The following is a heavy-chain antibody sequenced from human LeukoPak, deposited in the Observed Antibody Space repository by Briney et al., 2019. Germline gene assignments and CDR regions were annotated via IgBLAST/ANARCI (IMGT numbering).Heavy chain of an antibody. Sequence: AGGSLRLSCAASGFNVFSSYMSWVRQVPGKGLEWVSFIYSDGSTVYADYVKGRFTISRDYSKSSIYLQMNSLMADDTAVNYCARGGHSYGYRQGLDYWGRGTLVTVAS. CDR1: GFNVFSSY. CDR2: IYSDGST. V-gene: IGHV3-53*01. D-gene: IGHD5-18*01. J-gene: IGHJ4*02. CDR3: ARGGHSYGYRQGLDY.